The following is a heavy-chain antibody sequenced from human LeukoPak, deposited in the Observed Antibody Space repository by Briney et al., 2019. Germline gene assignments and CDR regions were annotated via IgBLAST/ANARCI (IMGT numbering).Heavy chain of an antibody. D-gene: IGHD3-10*01. CDR2: ISGSDGST. CDR3: AKAPYGSYYYYYGMDV. J-gene: IGHJ6*02. Sequence: GGSLRLSCAASGFTFSSYAMSWVRQAPGKGLEWVSAISGSDGSTYYADSVKGRFTISRDNSKNTLYLQMNSLRAEDTAVYYCAKAPYGSYYYYYGMDVWGQGTTVTVSS. V-gene: IGHV3-23*01. CDR1: GFTFSSYA.